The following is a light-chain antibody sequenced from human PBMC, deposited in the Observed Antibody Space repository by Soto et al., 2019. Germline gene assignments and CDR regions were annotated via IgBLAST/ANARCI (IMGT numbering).Light chain of an antibody. CDR1: QSLVSTTGTY. CDR3: MQALQSLT. J-gene: IGKJ5*01. CDR2: LGS. Sequence: DVVMTQSPHSLPVTLGQPASISCRSSQSLVSTTGTYFTWYMQKPGQSPQLLIYLGSNRASGVPDRFSGSGSGTDFTLKISRVGAADVGVYYCMQALQSLTFGKGTRLEIK. V-gene: IGKV2-28*01.